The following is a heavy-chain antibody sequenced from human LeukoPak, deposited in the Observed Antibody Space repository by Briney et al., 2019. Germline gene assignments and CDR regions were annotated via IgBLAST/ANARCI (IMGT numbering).Heavy chain of an antibody. Sequence: SETLSLTCSVSGGSISPYYWSWIRQPPGKGLEGSGYIFYSGVTTYNPSLKSRVSISLDSPKNQFFLRLTSVTAADTAMYYCARAETLAAIYFDFWGQGRLVTVSS. CDR1: GGSISPYY. J-gene: IGHJ4*02. CDR3: ARAETLAAIYFDF. CDR2: IFYSGVT. V-gene: IGHV4-59*01. D-gene: IGHD6-25*01.